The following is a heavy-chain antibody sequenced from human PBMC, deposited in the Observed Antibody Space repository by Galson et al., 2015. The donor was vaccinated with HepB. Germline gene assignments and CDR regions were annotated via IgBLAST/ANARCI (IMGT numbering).Heavy chain of an antibody. CDR1: GFTFSSYA. Sequence: SLRLSCAASGFTFSSYAMHWVRQAPGKGLAWVAVISYDGSNKYYADSVKGRFTISRDNSKNTLYLQMNSLRAEDTAVYYCARAGNMVRGVMDYYYGMDVWGQGTTVTVSS. CDR2: ISYDGSNK. J-gene: IGHJ6*02. D-gene: IGHD3-10*01. V-gene: IGHV3-30-3*01. CDR3: ARAGNMVRGVMDYYYGMDV.